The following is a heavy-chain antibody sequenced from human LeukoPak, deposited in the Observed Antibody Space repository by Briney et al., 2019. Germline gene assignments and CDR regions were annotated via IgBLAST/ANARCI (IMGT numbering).Heavy chain of an antibody. D-gene: IGHD5-24*01. V-gene: IGHV3-21*01. Sequence: GGSLRLSCAASGFTFSSYSMNWVRQAPGEGLEWGSSISSSSSYIYYADSVKGRFTISRDNAKNSLYLQMNSLRAEDTAVYYCARGSRDGYHFDYWGQGTLVTVSS. CDR3: ARGSRDGYHFDY. CDR2: ISSSSSYI. J-gene: IGHJ4*02. CDR1: GFTFSSYS.